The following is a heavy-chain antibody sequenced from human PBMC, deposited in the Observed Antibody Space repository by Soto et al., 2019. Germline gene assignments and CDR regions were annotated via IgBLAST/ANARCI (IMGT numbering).Heavy chain of an antibody. J-gene: IGHJ4*02. CDR1: GGSFSDYY. V-gene: IGHV4-34*01. CDR3: VKNFAY. Sequence: QVQLQLWGAGLLKPSETLSLTCAVYGGSFSDYYWSWIRQPPGKGLGWSGDINHSGSTNYNPSLKIRCTISVDTTKHHLSLKFRSVTAAAASVYYCVKNFAYWGQRTLVTVSS. CDR2: INHSGST.